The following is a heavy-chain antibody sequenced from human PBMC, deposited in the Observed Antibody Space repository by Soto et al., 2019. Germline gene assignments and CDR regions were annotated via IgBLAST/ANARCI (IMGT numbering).Heavy chain of an antibody. CDR1: GFTFDTYG. CDR3: ARLSGDHSAFFSYGMDA. Sequence: GGSLRLCCAASGFTFDTYGMNWVRQAPGKGPEWLSGINSDGTISSYADSVKGRFTISRDNARNTLSLQMNSLRADDTAVYYCARLSGDHSAFFSYGMDAWGQGPTVTVSS. V-gene: IGHV3-74*01. J-gene: IGHJ6*02. D-gene: IGHD2-21*01. CDR2: INSDGTIS.